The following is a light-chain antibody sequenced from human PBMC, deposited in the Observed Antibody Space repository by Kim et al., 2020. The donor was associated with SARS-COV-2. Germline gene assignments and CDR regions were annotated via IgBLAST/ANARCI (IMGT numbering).Light chain of an antibody. CDR3: NSRDSSGNPL. J-gene: IGLJ3*02. CDR1: SLRSYS. CDR2: GKN. Sequence: VALGQTVRITCPGASLRSYSASWYQQKPGQAPVLVIYGKNNRPSGIPDRFSGSSSGNTASLTITGAQAEDEADYYCNSRDSSGNPLFGGGTQLTVL. V-gene: IGLV3-19*01.